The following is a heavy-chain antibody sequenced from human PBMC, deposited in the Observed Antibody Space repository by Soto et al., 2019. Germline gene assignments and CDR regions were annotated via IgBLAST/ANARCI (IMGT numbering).Heavy chain of an antibody. J-gene: IGHJ6*02. CDR2: ISGSGGST. D-gene: IGHD3-10*01. CDR1: GFTFSSYA. CDR3: AKEWMIGTVYYRSGLAV. V-gene: IGHV3-23*01. Sequence: PGGSLRLSCAASGFTFSSYAMSWVRQAPGKGLEWVSAISGSGGSTYYADSVKGRFTISRDNSKNTLYLQMNSLRIEDTAVYYCAKEWMIGTVYYRSGLAVWGPGTTVPVSS.